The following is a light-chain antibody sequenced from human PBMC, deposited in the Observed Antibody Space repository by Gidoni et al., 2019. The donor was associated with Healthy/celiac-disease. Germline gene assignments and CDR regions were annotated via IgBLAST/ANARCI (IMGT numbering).Light chain of an antibody. V-gene: IGLV3-25*03. J-gene: IGLJ2*01. CDR3: QSADSLQV. Sequence: SYELTQPPSVSVSPGQTARITCSGDALPKQYAYWYQQKPGQAPVLVIYKDSERPSGIPERFSGSSSGTTVTLTISGVQAEDEADYYCQSADSLQVFGGGTKLTVL. CDR2: KDS. CDR1: ALPKQY.